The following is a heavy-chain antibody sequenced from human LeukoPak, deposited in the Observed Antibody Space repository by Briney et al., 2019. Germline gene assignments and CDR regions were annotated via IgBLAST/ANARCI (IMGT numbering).Heavy chain of an antibody. CDR1: GGSFSGYY. CDR2: INHSGST. CDR3: ARGVGYYDSSGSFDY. D-gene: IGHD3-22*01. Sequence: KSSETLSLTCAVYGGSFSGYYWSWIRQPPGKGLEWIGEINHSGSTNYNPSLKSRVTISVDPSKNQFSLKLSSVTAADTAVYYCARGVGYYDSSGSFDYWGQGTLVTVSS. J-gene: IGHJ4*02. V-gene: IGHV4-34*01.